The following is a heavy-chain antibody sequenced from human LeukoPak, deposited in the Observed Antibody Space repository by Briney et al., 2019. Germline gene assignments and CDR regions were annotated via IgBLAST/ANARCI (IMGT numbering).Heavy chain of an antibody. CDR3: ARARVVTRAGYYYGMDG. J-gene: IGHJ6*02. V-gene: IGHV4-30-4*01. D-gene: IGHD4-23*01. CDR2: TYYSERT. Sequence: LQTLSLTCTVSGVPISSGDYYWSWIRQPPGKGLEWYGYTYYSERTYYPPSLKRRITISVDTSKHQFSLKLSSGTVADTAVYYCARARVVTRAGYYYGMDGWGQGTTVTVS. CDR1: GVPISSGDYY.